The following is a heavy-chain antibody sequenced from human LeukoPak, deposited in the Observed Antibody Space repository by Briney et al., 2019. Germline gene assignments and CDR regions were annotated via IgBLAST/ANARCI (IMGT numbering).Heavy chain of an antibody. D-gene: IGHD2-15*01. CDR3: ARLHRGYCSGGSCYPDHNWFDP. J-gene: IGHJ5*02. V-gene: IGHV4-30-2*01. CDR1: GCSISSGGYS. Sequence: SETLSLTCAVSGCSISSGGYSWSWIRQPPGKGLEWIVYIYHSGSTYYNPSLKSRVTISVDRSKNQFSLKLSSVTAADTAVYYCARLHRGYCSGGSCYPDHNWFDPWGQGTLVTVSS. CDR2: IYHSGST.